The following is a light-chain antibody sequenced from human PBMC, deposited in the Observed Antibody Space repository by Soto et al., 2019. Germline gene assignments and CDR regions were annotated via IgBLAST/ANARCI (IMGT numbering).Light chain of an antibody. Sequence: EILLTQSPRTRSLSPGEGATVSSRVSQSINSKSLVWYKRKFGQAPXXLIYNTSSRATGIPDRFSGSGSGTDFTLSISRLEPEDFAVYYCQHYGGSFIFGPGTKLDIK. CDR3: QHYGGSFI. J-gene: IGKJ3*01. CDR1: QSINSKS. CDR2: NTS. V-gene: IGKV3-20*01.